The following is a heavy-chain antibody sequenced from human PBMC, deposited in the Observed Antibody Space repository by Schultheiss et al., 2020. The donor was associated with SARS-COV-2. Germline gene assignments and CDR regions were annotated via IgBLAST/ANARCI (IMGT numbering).Heavy chain of an antibody. D-gene: IGHD4-17*01. CDR2: IYYSGTT. V-gene: IGHV4-59*12. CDR3: ARDRHGDERTLIDY. CDR1: GGSISSYY. Sequence: SETLSLTCAVSGGSISSYYWSWIRQPPGKGLEWIGYIYYSGTTNYNPSLKSRVTISVDTSKNQFSLKLSSVTAADTAVYYCARDRHGDERTLIDYWGQGTLVTVSS. J-gene: IGHJ4*02.